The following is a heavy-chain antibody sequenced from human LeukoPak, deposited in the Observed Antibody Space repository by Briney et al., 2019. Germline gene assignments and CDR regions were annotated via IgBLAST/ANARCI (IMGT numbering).Heavy chain of an antibody. Sequence: ASVKVSCKASGYTFTSYGISWVRQAPGQGLEWMGWISAYNGNTNYAQKLQGRVTMTTDTSTSTAYMELRSLRSEDTAVYYCARGSGDIVVVPAALSRITDWYFDLWGRGTLVTVSS. CDR2: ISAYNGNT. CDR3: ARGSGDIVVVPAALSRITDWYFDL. J-gene: IGHJ2*01. V-gene: IGHV1-18*01. CDR1: GYTFTSYG. D-gene: IGHD2-2*01.